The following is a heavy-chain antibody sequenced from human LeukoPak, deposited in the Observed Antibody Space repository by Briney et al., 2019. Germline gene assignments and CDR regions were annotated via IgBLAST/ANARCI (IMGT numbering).Heavy chain of an antibody. CDR3: AMGIVGANVPTEHAFDI. J-gene: IGHJ3*02. Sequence: GASVKVSCKASGYTFTSYGISWVRQAPGQGLEWMGWISAYNGNTNYAQKLQGRVTMTTDTSTSTAYMELRSLRSDDTAVYYCAMGIVGANVPTEHAFDIWGQGTMVTVSS. D-gene: IGHD1-26*01. V-gene: IGHV1-18*01. CDR2: ISAYNGNT. CDR1: GYTFTSYG.